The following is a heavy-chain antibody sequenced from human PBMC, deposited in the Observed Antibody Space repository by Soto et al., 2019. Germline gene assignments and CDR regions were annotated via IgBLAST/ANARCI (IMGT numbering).Heavy chain of an antibody. CDR2: VYHTGRT. CDR3: GRDFAYFDS. Sequence: TLSLTCTVSGGSFKSGSYSWSWIRQPPGKGLEWIGYVYHTGRTSYNPSLKSRVYIPMDTSKNQFSLNLDSVTAAGTDVYFCGRDFAYFDSWGQGTLVTVSS. CDR1: GGSFKSGSYS. J-gene: IGHJ4*02. V-gene: IGHV4-61*01.